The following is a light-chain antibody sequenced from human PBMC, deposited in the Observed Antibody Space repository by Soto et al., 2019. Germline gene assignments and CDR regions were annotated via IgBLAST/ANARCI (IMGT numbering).Light chain of an antibody. Sequence: EIVMTQSPATLSVSPGERATLSCRASQSVSRNLAWYQQKPDQAPRLLIYGAATRATGIPARFSGSGSGTAFTLTISSLQSADFAVYYCQQYNNWPLTFGGGTKVEIK. CDR2: GAA. V-gene: IGKV3-15*01. J-gene: IGKJ4*01. CDR3: QQYNNWPLT. CDR1: QSVSRN.